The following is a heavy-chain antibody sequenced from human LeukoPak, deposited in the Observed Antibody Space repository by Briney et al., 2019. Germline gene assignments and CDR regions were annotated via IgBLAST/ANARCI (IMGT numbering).Heavy chain of an antibody. V-gene: IGHV3-74*01. CDR1: GFTFSTYW. CDR2: INTDGSSI. D-gene: IGHD5-18*01. J-gene: IGHJ4*02. CDR3: AKDSGSPWIQLWLRS. Sequence: GGSLRLSCAASGFTFSTYWMHWVRQAPGKGLVWVSRINTDGSSISYADSVKGRFTISRDNSKNTLYLQMNSLRAEDTAVYYCAKDSGSPWIQLWLRSWGQGTLVTVSS.